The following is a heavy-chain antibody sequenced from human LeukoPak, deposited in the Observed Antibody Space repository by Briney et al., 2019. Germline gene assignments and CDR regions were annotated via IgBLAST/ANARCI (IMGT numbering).Heavy chain of an antibody. J-gene: IGHJ3*02. D-gene: IGHD3-10*01. V-gene: IGHV3-23*01. CDR2: ISDSGGST. Sequence: GGSLRPSCAASGFTFSSHAMAWVRQAPGQGLEWVSGISDSGGSTHYADSVKGRFTISRDNSKNTLCLEMNSLRAEDTAAYYCAKDYFGSVPDAFDIWGQGTMVTVSS. CDR1: GFTFSSHA. CDR3: AKDYFGSVPDAFDI.